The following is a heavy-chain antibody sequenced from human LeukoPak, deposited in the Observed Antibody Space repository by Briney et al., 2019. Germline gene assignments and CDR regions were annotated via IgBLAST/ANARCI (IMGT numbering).Heavy chain of an antibody. CDR1: GFTFSSYV. D-gene: IGHD2-2*01. CDR3: AKSTYWSNPYYFDY. Sequence: GGTLRLSCVASGFTFSSYVMSWVRQAPGKGLEWVSTIISGGNSTYYADSVRGRFTISRDNSKNTLYLQMNSLRAEDTAVYYCAKSTYWSNPYYFDYWGQGTQSPSPQ. CDR2: IISGGNST. V-gene: IGHV3-23*01. J-gene: IGHJ4*02.